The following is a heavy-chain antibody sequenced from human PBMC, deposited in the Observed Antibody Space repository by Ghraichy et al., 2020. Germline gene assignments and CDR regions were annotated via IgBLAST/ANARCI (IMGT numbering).Heavy chain of an antibody. CDR1: GFTFSSYS. D-gene: IGHD3-22*01. V-gene: IGHV3-48*02. CDR2: ISSSSSTI. Sequence: GESLNISCAASGFTFSSYSMNWVRQAPGKGLEWVSYISSSSSTIYYADSVKGRFTISRDNAKNSLYLQMNSLRDEDTAVYYCARDEGDYYDSSGYRNDYWGQGTLVTISS. CDR3: ARDEGDYYDSSGYRNDY. J-gene: IGHJ4*02.